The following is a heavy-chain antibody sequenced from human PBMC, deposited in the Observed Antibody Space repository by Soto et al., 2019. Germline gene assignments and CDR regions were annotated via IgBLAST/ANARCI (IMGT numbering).Heavy chain of an antibody. Sequence: QVQLQELGPGLVKPSQALSLTCTVSGADITNGDYYWTWVRQPPGKGLEWIGSIYHTGTAFYNPSLTSRVTMSVDASKNQFSLSLFSVTAADTGLFFCARGNRGYDYWGQGTLVTVSS. CDR2: IYHTGTA. CDR1: GADITNGDYY. V-gene: IGHV4-30-4*01. D-gene: IGHD5-12*01. CDR3: ARGNRGYDY. J-gene: IGHJ4*02.